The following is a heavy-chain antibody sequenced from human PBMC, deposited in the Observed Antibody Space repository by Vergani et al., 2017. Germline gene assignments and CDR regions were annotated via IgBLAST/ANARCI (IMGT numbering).Heavy chain of an antibody. J-gene: IGHJ5*02. CDR2: INSDGSST. Sequence: EVQLLESGGGLVQPGGSLRLSCAASGFTFSSYWMHWVRQAPGKGLVWVSRINSDGSSTSYAASVKGRFTISRDNAKNTLYLQMNSLRAEDTAVYYCAREWYSSGWYFPTWGQGTLVTVSS. CDR3: AREWYSSGWYFPT. CDR1: GFTFSSYW. V-gene: IGHV3-74*01. D-gene: IGHD6-19*01.